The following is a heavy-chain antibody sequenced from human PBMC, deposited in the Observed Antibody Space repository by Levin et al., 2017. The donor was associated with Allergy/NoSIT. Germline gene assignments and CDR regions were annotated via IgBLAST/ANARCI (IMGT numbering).Heavy chain of an antibody. D-gene: IGHD3-22*01. CDR3: ARGYYYDILG. CDR2: INPNSGGT. J-gene: IGHJ4*02. Sequence: KPGESLKISCKASGYTFTGYYMHWVRQAPGQGLEWMGWINPNSGGTNYAQKFQGRVTMTRDTSISTAYMELSRLRSDDTAVYYCARGYYYDILGWGQGTLVTVSS. V-gene: IGHV1-2*02. CDR1: GYTFTGYY.